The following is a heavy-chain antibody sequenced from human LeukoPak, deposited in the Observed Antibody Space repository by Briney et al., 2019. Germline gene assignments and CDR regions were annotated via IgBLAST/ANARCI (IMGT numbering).Heavy chain of an antibody. V-gene: IGHV3-9*01. Sequence: GRSLRLSCAASGFTFDDYAMHCVPQAPGKGREWFTCISWNSGSIGYADYVKGRFTISRDNVKHSLYLHMNSLRPQDTALYYCAKDRATFLSSFPHWGQGTLVTVSS. J-gene: IGHJ1*01. CDR1: GFTFDDYA. D-gene: IGHD2/OR15-2a*01. CDR3: AKDRATFLSSFPH. CDR2: ISWNSGSI.